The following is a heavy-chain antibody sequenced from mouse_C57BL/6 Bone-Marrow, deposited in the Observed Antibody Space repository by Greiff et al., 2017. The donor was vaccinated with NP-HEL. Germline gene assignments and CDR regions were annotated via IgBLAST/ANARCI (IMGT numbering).Heavy chain of an antibody. J-gene: IGHJ2*01. D-gene: IGHD1-1*01. V-gene: IGHV1-50*01. CDR1: GYTFTSYW. CDR2: IDPSDSYT. CDR3: ARSITTVVASYYFDY. Sequence: VQLQLPGAELVKPGASVKLSCKASGYTFTSYWMQWVKQRPGQGLEWIGEIDPSDSYTNYNQKFKGKATLTVDTSSSTAYMQLSRLTSEDSAVYYCARSITTVVASYYFDYWGQGTTLTVSS.